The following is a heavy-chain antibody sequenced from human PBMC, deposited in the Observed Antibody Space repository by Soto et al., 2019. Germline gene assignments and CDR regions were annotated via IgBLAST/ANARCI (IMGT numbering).Heavy chain of an antibody. CDR2: IFPGDSDT. Sequence: GESLKISCKGSGYSFTNDWIGWVRQKPGKGLEWMGTIFPGDSDTRYSPSFQGQVTISADRSSSTAYLQWSSLKASDTAMYYCARVPSVVTPGNDYFGVDVWGQGTTVTVSS. V-gene: IGHV5-51*01. CDR1: GYSFTNDW. CDR3: ARVPSVVTPGNDYFGVDV. J-gene: IGHJ6*02. D-gene: IGHD2-2*01.